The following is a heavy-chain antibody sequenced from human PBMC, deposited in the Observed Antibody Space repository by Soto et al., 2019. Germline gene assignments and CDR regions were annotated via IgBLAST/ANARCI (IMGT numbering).Heavy chain of an antibody. CDR2: VSATAGTT. Sequence: GVLLRLSWAAAGFTFSNYAMSWVRQAPGKGLEWVSLVSATAGTTYYTDSVKGRFTISRDNSRNTVHLQMNSLRADDTAVYYCAKDRLAGGFDYWGQGTLVTVSS. CDR3: AKDRLAGGFDY. V-gene: IGHV3-23*01. J-gene: IGHJ4*02. D-gene: IGHD3-16*01. CDR1: GFTFSNYA.